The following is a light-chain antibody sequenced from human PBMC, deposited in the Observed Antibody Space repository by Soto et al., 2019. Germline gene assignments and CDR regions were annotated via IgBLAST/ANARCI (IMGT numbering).Light chain of an antibody. Sequence: AIQMTQSPSSLSASVGDRVTITCRASQGIRNDLGWYQQKPGKAPKLLIYAASSLQSGVPSRCSGSGSGADFTLTISSLQPEDFATDYCLQDYNLPRTCGQGTKVEVK. CDR3: LQDYNLPRT. V-gene: IGKV1-6*01. J-gene: IGKJ1*01. CDR2: AAS. CDR1: QGIRND.